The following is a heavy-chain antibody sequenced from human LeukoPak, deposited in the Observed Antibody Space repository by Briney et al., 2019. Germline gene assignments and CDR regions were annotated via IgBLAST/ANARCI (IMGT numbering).Heavy chain of an antibody. J-gene: IGHJ4*02. CDR1: GFSFSTYS. D-gene: IGHD6-13*01. Sequence: GGSLRLSCAASGFSFSTYSMSWVRQAPGKGLEWVSSISSSSSTIYYADSVKGRFTISRDNAKNSLYLQMNSLRAEDTAVYYCATSGYSSSWYFGWGQGTLVTVSS. CDR2: ISSSSSTI. V-gene: IGHV3-48*04. CDR3: ATSGYSSSWYFG.